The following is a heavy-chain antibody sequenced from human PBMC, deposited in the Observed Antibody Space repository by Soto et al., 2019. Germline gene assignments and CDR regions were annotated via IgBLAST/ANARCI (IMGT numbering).Heavy chain of an antibody. D-gene: IGHD6-19*01. V-gene: IGHV1-46*01. CDR3: ARDARSSYSSGWYYFDY. J-gene: IGHJ4*02. CDR2: INPSGGSK. CDR1: GYTFTCYC. Sequence: ASLKDSFKAFGYTFTCYCMHWGGHAPRQGLEGMGIINPSGGSKSYAQKFQGRVTMTRDTSTSTVYMELSRLRSEDTAVYYCARDARSSYSSGWYYFDYWGQGXLVTVYS.